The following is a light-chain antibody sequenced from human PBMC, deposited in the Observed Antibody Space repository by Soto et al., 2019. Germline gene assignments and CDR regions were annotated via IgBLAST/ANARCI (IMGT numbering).Light chain of an antibody. J-gene: IGLJ1*01. CDR2: DVS. CDR3: SSYTSSSALV. CDR1: SSDVGGYNY. V-gene: IGLV2-14*01. Sequence: QSALTQPASVSGSPGQSITISCTGTSSDVGGYNYVSWYQQHPGKAPKLMIYDVSYRPSGVSNRFSGSKSGNTASLTISGLQAEDEADYYCSSYTSSSALVFGXXTKVTVL.